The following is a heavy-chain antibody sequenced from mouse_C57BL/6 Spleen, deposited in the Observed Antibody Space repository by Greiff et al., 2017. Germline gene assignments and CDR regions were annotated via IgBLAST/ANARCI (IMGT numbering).Heavy chain of an antibody. J-gene: IGHJ1*03. D-gene: IGHD3-3*01. CDR1: GYTFTSYW. CDR3: ARSGTGQYWYFDV. Sequence: QVQLQQPGTELVKPGASVKLSCKASGYTFTSYWMHWVKQRPGQGLEWIGNINPSNGGTNYNEKFKSKATLTVDKSSSTAYMQLSSLTSEDSAVYDCARSGTGQYWYFDVWGTGTTVTVSS. V-gene: IGHV1-53*01. CDR2: INPSNGGT.